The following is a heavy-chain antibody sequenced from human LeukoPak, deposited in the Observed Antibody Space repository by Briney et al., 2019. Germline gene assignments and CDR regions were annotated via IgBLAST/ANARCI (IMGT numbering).Heavy chain of an antibody. D-gene: IGHD3-22*01. CDR2: IYYSGST. Sequence: PSETLSLTCTASGGSISSYYWSWIRQPPGKGLEWIGYIYYSGSTNYNPSLKSRVTISVDTSKNQFSLKLSSVTAADTAVYYCARDPSYDSSGLSYYFDYWGQGTLVTVSS. CDR3: ARDPSYDSSGLSYYFDY. J-gene: IGHJ4*02. CDR1: GGSISSYY. V-gene: IGHV4-59*01.